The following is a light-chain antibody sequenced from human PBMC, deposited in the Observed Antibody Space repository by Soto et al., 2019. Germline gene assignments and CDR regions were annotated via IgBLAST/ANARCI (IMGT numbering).Light chain of an antibody. Sequence: DIVMTQSPDSLAVSLGERATINCKSIQSFLYSSNNKNYLAWYQQKPGQPPKLLIYWASTRESGVPDRFSGSGSGTDFTLTISSLQAEDVAVYYCQQYYSTLWTFGQGTKVDIK. J-gene: IGKJ1*01. V-gene: IGKV4-1*01. CDR2: WAS. CDR1: QSFLYSSNNKNY. CDR3: QQYYSTLWT.